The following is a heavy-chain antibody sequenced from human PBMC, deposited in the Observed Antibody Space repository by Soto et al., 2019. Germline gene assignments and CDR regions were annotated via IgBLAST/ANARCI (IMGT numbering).Heavy chain of an antibody. V-gene: IGHV1-46*01. CDR2: INPSGDSR. Sequence: ASEKTFCKVSGSSFSDYFMHWVRQPPGQGLEWMGIINPSGDSRNYAQKFQGRVTITRDTSTSTVYMDLSSMRYEDTTVYYCPTDNSQNDGPPAASSWYDPWRQGTAVTVA. CDR1: GSSFSDYF. CDR3: PTDNSQNDGPPAASSWYDP. J-gene: IGHJ5*02. D-gene: IGHD2-15*01.